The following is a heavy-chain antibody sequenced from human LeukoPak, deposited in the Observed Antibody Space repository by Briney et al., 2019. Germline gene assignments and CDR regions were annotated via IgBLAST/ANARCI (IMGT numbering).Heavy chain of an antibody. CDR2: ISGSGGST. J-gene: IGHJ6*03. Sequence: GGSLGLSCAASGFTFSSYGMSWVRQAPGKGLEWVSAISGSGGSTYYADSVKGRFTISRDNSKNTLYLQMNSLRAEDTAVYYCAKGPRYSSSWYRGGYYYYYYMDVWGKGTTVTISS. CDR1: GFTFSSYG. CDR3: AKGPRYSSSWYRGGYYYYYYMDV. D-gene: IGHD6-13*01. V-gene: IGHV3-23*01.